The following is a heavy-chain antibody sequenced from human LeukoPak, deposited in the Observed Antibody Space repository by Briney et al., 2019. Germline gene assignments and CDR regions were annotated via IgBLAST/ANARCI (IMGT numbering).Heavy chain of an antibody. J-gene: IGHJ4*02. CDR2: ISGSGGST. CDR1: GFTFSSYA. V-gene: IGHV3-23*01. D-gene: IGHD3-22*01. CDR3: AKVRDYDSSGYSDY. Sequence: GGSLRLSCAASGFTFSSYAMSWVRQAPGKGLEWVSAISGSGGSTYYVDSVKGRFAISRDNFKNTLYLQMNSLRAEDTAVYYCAKVRDYDSSGYSDYWGQGNLVTVSS.